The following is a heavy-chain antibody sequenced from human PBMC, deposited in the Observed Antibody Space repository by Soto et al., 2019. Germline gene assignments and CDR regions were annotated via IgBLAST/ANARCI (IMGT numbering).Heavy chain of an antibody. Sequence: SQRHSCSASGFTFSSYPMSRVRQAPGKGLEWVSAISGSGGSTYYADSVKGRFTISRDNSKNTLYLQMNSLRAEDTAVHYCAKHKVHLQWLPISGGFDPWGQGT. CDR2: ISGSGGST. J-gene: IGHJ5*02. D-gene: IGHD3-3*01. CDR3: AKHKVHLQWLPISGGFDP. CDR1: GFTFSSYP. V-gene: IGHV3-23*01.